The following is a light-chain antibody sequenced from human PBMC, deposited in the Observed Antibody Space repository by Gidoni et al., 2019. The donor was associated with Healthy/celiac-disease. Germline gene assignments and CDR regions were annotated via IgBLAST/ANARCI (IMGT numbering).Light chain of an antibody. CDR3: QQYXSTPLYT. V-gene: IGKV4-1*01. CDR1: QSVLYSSNNKNY. Sequence: VMTQSPDSLAVSLGERATINCKSSQSVLYSSNNKNYLAWYQQKPGQPPKLLIYWASTRESGXXXRFXXXGSXXDFTLTISXXQAEXVAVXYCQQYXSTPLYTFGQGTKLEIK. J-gene: IGKJ2*01. CDR2: WAS.